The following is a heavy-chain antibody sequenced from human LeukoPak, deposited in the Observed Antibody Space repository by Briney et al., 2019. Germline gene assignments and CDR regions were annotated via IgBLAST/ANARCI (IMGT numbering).Heavy chain of an antibody. J-gene: IGHJ4*02. CDR1: GFTFSSYG. V-gene: IGHV3-30*18. CDR2: ISFDGSEK. Sequence: GGSLRLSCAASGFTFSSYGMHWVRQAPGKGLEWVAVISFDGSEKYYADSVKGRFTISRDDSKNTLYLQMNSLRAEDTALYYCAKQEIGTTWSAGYWGQGTLVIVSS. CDR3: AKQEIGTTWSAGY. D-gene: IGHD1-1*01.